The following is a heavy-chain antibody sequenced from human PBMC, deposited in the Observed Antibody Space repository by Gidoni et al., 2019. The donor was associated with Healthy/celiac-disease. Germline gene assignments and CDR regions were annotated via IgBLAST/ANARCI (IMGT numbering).Heavy chain of an antibody. CDR3: AKGDYGDYESGPDY. V-gene: IGHV3-9*03. D-gene: IGHD4-17*01. CDR2: ISWNSGSI. J-gene: IGHJ4*02. Sequence: EVQLVESGGGLVQPGRSLRLSCAASGFTFDDYAMHWVRQAPGKGLEWVSGISWNSGSIGYADSVKGRFTISRDNAKNSLYLQMNSLRAEDMALYYCAKGDYGDYESGPDYWGQGTLVTVSS. CDR1: GFTFDDYA.